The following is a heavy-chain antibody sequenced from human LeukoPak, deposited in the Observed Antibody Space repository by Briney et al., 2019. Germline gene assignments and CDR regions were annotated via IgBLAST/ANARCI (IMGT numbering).Heavy chain of an antibody. D-gene: IGHD3-22*01. CDR2: IPYDGSNK. CDR1: GFTFSSYG. Sequence: GGSLRLSCAASGFTFSSYGMHWVRQAPGKGLEWVAVIPYDGSNKYYADSVKGRFTISRDNSKNTLYLQMNSLRAEDTAVYYCVRHYYDSSGYYLFDYWGQGTLVTVSS. V-gene: IGHV3-30*03. CDR3: VRHYYDSSGYYLFDY. J-gene: IGHJ4*02.